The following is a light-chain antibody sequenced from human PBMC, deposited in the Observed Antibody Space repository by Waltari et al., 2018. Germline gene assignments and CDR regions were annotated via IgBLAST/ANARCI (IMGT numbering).Light chain of an antibody. CDR2: DIN. Sequence: QSVLTQPRPVSGSPGQSVPISCTGTSNDVGGYNYVSWYQQHPDKAPKLIIYDINKRPSGVPDRFSGSKSGNTASLTISGLQAEDEADYYCCSYVGSNTYWVFGGGTKLTVL. CDR1: SNDVGGYNY. J-gene: IGLJ3*02. CDR3: CSYVGSNTYWV. V-gene: IGLV2-11*01.